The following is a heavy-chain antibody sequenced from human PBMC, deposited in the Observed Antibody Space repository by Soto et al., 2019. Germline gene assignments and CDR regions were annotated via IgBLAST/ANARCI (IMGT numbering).Heavy chain of an antibody. Sequence: QVQLQESGPGLVKPSETLSLTCIVSGGSMRNYHWSWIRQSPGKGLECIGYIHYGGSTNYNPSLTSRVTMSVDTSKTQFSLNVTSVTAADTAVYYYARLYPPDIVVVTAESWYMDVWGKGTTVTVSS. CDR3: ARLYPPDIVVVTAESWYMDV. CDR2: IHYGGST. CDR1: GGSMRNYH. D-gene: IGHD2-2*01. V-gene: IGHV4-59*08. J-gene: IGHJ6*03.